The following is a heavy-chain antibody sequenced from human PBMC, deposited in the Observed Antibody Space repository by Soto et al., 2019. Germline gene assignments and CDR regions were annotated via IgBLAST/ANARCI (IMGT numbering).Heavy chain of an antibody. CDR1: GFTFSSYS. Sequence: GGSLRLSCAASGFTFSSYSMNWVRQAPGKGLEWVSYISSSSSTIYYADSVKGRFTISRDNAKNSLYLQMNSLRDEDTAVYYCARVLLYCSGGSCYFDYWGQGTLVTVSS. D-gene: IGHD2-15*01. CDR3: ARVLLYCSGGSCYFDY. CDR2: ISSSSSTI. V-gene: IGHV3-48*02. J-gene: IGHJ4*02.